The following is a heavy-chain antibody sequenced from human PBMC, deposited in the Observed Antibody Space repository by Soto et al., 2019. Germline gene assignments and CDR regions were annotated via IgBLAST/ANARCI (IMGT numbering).Heavy chain of an antibody. Sequence: EVQLVESGGGLVQPGGSLTLSCAASGFTVSGSAVHWVRQASGKGLEWVGRIRSKTNSYTTAYAASVKGRFTISRDNSKNTAYLQMNSLKTEDAAVYDRTIHLRALSCPRAFDIWGKGTMVTVSS. D-gene: IGHD3-16*02. CDR2: IRSKTNSYTT. J-gene: IGHJ3*02. CDR1: GFTVSGSA. CDR3: TIHLRALSCPRAFDI. V-gene: IGHV3-73*01.